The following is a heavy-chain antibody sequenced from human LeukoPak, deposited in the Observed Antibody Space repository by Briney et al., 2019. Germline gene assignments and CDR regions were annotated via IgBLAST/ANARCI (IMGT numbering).Heavy chain of an antibody. Sequence: GGSLRLSCAASGFTFSSYAMSWVRQAPGKGLEWVSAISGSGGSTYYADSVKGRFTISRDNSKNTLYLQMNSLRAEDTAVYYCAKVRPRGYYDSSGYIDYWGQGTLATVSS. V-gene: IGHV3-23*01. CDR2: ISGSGGST. CDR1: GFTFSSYA. J-gene: IGHJ4*02. CDR3: AKVRPRGYYDSSGYIDY. D-gene: IGHD3-22*01.